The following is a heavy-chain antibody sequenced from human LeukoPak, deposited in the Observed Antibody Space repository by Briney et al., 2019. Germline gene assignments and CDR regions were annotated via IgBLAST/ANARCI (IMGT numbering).Heavy chain of an antibody. J-gene: IGHJ3*02. CDR3: ARSGTVSPYAFDI. V-gene: IGHV3-11*01. Sequence: PGGSLRLSCAASGITFSDHYMSWIRQAPGKGLEWLSYISSGGDSIYYADSVKGRFTISRDNAKNSVSLQLSSLRGDDTAVYYCARSGTVSPYAFDIWGQGTMVTVSS. CDR1: GITFSDHY. CDR2: ISSGGDSI. D-gene: IGHD1-14*01.